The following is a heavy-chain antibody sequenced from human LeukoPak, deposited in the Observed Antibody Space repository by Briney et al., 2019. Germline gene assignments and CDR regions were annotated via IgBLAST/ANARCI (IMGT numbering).Heavy chain of an antibody. J-gene: IGHJ4*02. Sequence: ASVKVSCKASGYTFTSYDINWVRQATGQGLEWMGWMNPNSGNTGCAQKFQGRVTITTDESTSTAYMELSSLRSEDTAVYYCARGSAVTTTVYWGQGTLVTVSS. CDR1: GYTFTSYD. CDR2: MNPNSGNT. D-gene: IGHD4-17*01. V-gene: IGHV1-8*01. CDR3: ARGSAVTTTVY.